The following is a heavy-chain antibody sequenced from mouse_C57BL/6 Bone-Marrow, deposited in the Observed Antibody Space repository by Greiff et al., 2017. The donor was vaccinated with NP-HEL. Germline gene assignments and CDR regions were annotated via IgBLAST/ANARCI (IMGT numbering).Heavy chain of an antibody. CDR2: IWGDGST. CDR3: TKPYSSYAVYYAMDY. Sequence: VKLMESGPGLVAPSQSLSITCTVSGFSLTSYGVSWVRQPPGKGLEWLGVIWGDGSTNYYSALLSRLSNLQDNSKSHVFVKLNRLHTDDTATYYCTKPYSSYAVYYAMDYWGQGTSVTVSS. V-gene: IGHV2-3*01. D-gene: IGHD1-1*01. J-gene: IGHJ4*01. CDR1: GFSLTSYG.